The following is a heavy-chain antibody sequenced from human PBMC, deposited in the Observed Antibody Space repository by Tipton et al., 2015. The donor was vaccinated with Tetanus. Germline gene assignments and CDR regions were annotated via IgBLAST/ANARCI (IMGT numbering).Heavy chain of an antibody. Sequence: QVQLVQSGPEVKKPGASVRLSCKASGYIFTIYDINWVRQATGQGLEWMGGIMTSRGETNYAQKFQGRVTMTRDTSTTTAYMELTSLTSDDTATYYCARGGPPFNYGMDVWGQGTTVTVSS. J-gene: IGHJ6*02. CDR1: GYIFTIYD. CDR3: ARGGPPFNYGMDV. D-gene: IGHD3-16*01. V-gene: IGHV1-8*01. CDR2: IMTSRGET.